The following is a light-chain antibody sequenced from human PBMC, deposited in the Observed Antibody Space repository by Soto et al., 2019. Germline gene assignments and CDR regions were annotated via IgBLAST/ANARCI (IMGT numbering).Light chain of an antibody. Sequence: DIPMTQPPSLLSGSSGDRVTITCRASQTISSWLAWYQQKPGKAPKLLIYKASTLKSGVPSRFSGSGSGTEFTPTISSLQPDDFATYYCQQDNSYPWTFGQGTKVDI. CDR3: QQDNSYPWT. V-gene: IGKV1-5*03. J-gene: IGKJ1*01. CDR1: QTISSW. CDR2: KAS.